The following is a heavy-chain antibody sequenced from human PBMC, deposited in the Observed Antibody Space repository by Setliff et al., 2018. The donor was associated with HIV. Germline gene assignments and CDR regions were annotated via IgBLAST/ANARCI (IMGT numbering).Heavy chain of an antibody. J-gene: IGHJ5*02. CDR1: GYSFTTYW. CDR3: ARAPNSPYYSNVWYADH. CDR2: IYPGDSDT. Sequence: HGESLKISCQGSGYSFTTYWIGWVRQMPGKGLECMGIIYPGDSDTRYSPSFRGQATISADKSIGTAYLQWNSLKASDTALYFCARAPNSPYYSNVWYADHWGQGTLVTVSS. D-gene: IGHD3-22*01. V-gene: IGHV5-51*01.